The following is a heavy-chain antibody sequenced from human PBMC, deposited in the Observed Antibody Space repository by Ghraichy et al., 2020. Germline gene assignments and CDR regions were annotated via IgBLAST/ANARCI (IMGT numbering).Heavy chain of an antibody. J-gene: IGHJ5*02. CDR3: ARDPFKYSSGWYHWESNWFDP. CDR2: ISGYNGNT. CDR1: GDTFSNYG. V-gene: IGHV1-18*04. Sequence: ASVKFSCKTSGDTFSNYGISWVRQAPGQGLEWMGWISGYNGNTFYAKKFQGRLTLTTDTSTTIAYMELSSLRSDDPAVYYCARDPFKYSSGWYHWESNWFDPWGQGTLVTVSS. D-gene: IGHD6-19*01.